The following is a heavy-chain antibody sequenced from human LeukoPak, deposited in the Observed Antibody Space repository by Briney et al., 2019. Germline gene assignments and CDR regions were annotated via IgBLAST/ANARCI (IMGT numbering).Heavy chain of an antibody. V-gene: IGHV1-18*01. J-gene: IGHJ4*02. D-gene: IGHD3-10*01. CDR2: ISFYDGNT. CDR1: GYTLTSHG. Sequence: ASVKVSCKASGYTLTSHGISWVRQAPGQGLEWMGWISFYDGNTNYAQKLQGRMTMTTDTSTSTAYMELRSLRSDDTAVYYCARDQSPRGIDYWGQGTLVTGSA. CDR3: ARDQSPRGIDY.